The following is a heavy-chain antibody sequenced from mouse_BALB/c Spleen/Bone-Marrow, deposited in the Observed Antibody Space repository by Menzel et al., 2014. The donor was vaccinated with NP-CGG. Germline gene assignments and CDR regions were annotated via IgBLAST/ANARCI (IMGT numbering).Heavy chain of an antibody. Sequence: QVQLKESGVEVVKPGASVKVSCKASGYTFTNYWMQWVKQRPGQGLEWIGEIEPSDNYTNYNQDFKGKATLTVDKSSSTAYMQLSSLTSEDSAVYYCARGRTTVVSDYWGQGTSLTVSS. D-gene: IGHD1-1*01. CDR2: IEPSDNYT. J-gene: IGHJ2*02. CDR1: GYTFTNYW. CDR3: ARGRTTVVSDY. V-gene: IGHV1-69*02.